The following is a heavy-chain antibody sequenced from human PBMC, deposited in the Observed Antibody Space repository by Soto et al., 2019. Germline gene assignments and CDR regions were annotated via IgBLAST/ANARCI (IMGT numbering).Heavy chain of an antibody. V-gene: IGHV1-2*04. J-gene: IGHJ6*03. CDR1: GYTFTGYY. Sequence: GASVKVSCKASGYTFTGYYMHWVRQAPGQGLEWMGWINPNSGGTNYAQKFQGWVTMTRDTSISTAYMELSRLRSDDTAVYYCARSPQDPYYYYYYMDVWGKGTTVTVSS. CDR2: INPNSGGT. CDR3: ARSPQDPYYYYYYMDV.